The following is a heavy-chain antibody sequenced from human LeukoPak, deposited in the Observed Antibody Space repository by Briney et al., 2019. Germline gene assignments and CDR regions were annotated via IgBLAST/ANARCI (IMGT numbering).Heavy chain of an antibody. CDR2: IYTSGST. CDR1: GGSFSGYY. J-gene: IGHJ6*02. CDR3: ATGPMYYYYGMDV. Sequence: PSETLSLTCAVYGGSFSGYYWSWIRQPAGKGLEWIGRIYTSGSTNYDPSLKSRVTMSVDTSKNQFSLKLSSVTAADTAVYYCATGPMYYYYGMDVWGQGTTVTVTS. D-gene: IGHD2-8*02. V-gene: IGHV4-59*10.